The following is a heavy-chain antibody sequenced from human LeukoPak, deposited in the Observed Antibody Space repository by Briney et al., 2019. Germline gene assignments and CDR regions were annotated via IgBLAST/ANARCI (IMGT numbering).Heavy chain of an antibody. CDR1: GYTFTSYG. J-gene: IGHJ4*02. D-gene: IGHD5-24*01. CDR3: AREKRRDGYNYDY. Sequence: ASVKVSCKASGYTFTSYGISWVRQAPGQGLEWRGWISTYNGNTNYAQKLQGRVTMTRDMSTSTVYMELSSLRSEDTAVYYCAREKRRDGYNYDYWGQGTLVTVSS. CDR2: ISTYNGNT. V-gene: IGHV1-18*01.